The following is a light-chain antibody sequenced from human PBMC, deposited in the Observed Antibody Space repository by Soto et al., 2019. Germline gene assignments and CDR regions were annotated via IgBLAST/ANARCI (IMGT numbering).Light chain of an antibody. J-gene: IGLJ3*02. Sequence: QSALTQPPSASGSPGQSVTISCTGTSSDVGAYNYVSWYQQHAGKAPKLVIYEVTKRPSGVPDRFSGSKSANTASLTVSGLQGGDEGGYYCSSFASSNTWVFGGGTKLTVL. CDR1: SSDVGAYNY. CDR3: SSFASSNTWV. V-gene: IGLV2-8*01. CDR2: EVT.